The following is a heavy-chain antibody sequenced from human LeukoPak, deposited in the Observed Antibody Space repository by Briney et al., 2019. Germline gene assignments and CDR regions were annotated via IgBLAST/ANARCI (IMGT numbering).Heavy chain of an antibody. D-gene: IGHD4-11*01. CDR1: GFNFSSYA. CDR3: ARHGGTRITLLEVFYFDN. CDR2: LSYDGSNK. J-gene: IGHJ4*02. Sequence: GGSLRLFCAASGFNFSSYAMHWVRQAPGKGLEGVAVLSYDGSNKYYADSVKGRFTISRDNSKNTLYLQMNSLRAEDTAVYYCARHGGTRITLLEVFYFDNWGQGTLVTVSS. V-gene: IGHV3-30-3*01.